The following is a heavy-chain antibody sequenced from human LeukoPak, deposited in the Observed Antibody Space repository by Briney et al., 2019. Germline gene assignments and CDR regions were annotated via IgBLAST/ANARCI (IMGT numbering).Heavy chain of an antibody. D-gene: IGHD6-6*01. Sequence: GASVKVSCKASGYTFTGYYMHWVRQAPGQGLEWMGWINPNSGGTSYAQKFQGRVTMTRDTSISTAYMELSRLRSDDTAVYYCARTLIAAPVDYWGQRALVTVSS. CDR2: INPNSGGT. CDR1: GYTFTGYY. V-gene: IGHV1-2*02. J-gene: IGHJ4*02. CDR3: ARTLIAAPVDY.